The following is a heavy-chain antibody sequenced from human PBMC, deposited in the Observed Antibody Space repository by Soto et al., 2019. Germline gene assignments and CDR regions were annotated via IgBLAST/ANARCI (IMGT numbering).Heavy chain of an antibody. D-gene: IGHD3-22*01. J-gene: IGHJ4*02. CDR2: IIPIFGTA. V-gene: IGHV1-69*13. CDR3: AREDDSSGTVDY. Sequence: SVKVSCKVSGGTVSSYAISWVRQAPGQGLEWMGGIIPIFGTANYAQKFQGRVTITADESTSTAYMELSSLRSEDTAVYYCAREDDSSGTVDYWGQGTLVTASS. CDR1: GGTVSSYA.